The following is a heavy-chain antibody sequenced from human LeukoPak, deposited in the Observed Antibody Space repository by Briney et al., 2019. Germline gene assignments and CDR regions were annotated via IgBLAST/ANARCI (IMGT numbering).Heavy chain of an antibody. CDR1: GDSVSSNSAA. CDR2: TYYRSKWYH. J-gene: IGHJ5*02. Sequence: HALSLTCAISGDSVSSNSAAWNWIRQSPSRGLEWLGRTYYRSKWYHEYAVSVKSRISINPDTSKHQFSLQLNSVTPEETAVYYCAKAGAGMLTWGQGTLVTVSS. D-gene: IGHD1-26*01. V-gene: IGHV6-1*01. CDR3: AKAGAGMLT.